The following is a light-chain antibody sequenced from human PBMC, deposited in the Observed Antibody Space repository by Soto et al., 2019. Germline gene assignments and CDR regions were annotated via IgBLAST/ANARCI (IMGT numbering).Light chain of an antibody. CDR1: QSISTY. J-gene: IGKJ1*01. Sequence: DIQMTQSPSTLSGSVGDRVTITCRASQSISTYLAWYQQKPGKAPKLPIYKASSLESGVPSRFSGSGSGTEFTLTISSLQPDDFATYYCQQYNSYRWTFGLGTKVDIK. CDR2: KAS. V-gene: IGKV1-5*03. CDR3: QQYNSYRWT.